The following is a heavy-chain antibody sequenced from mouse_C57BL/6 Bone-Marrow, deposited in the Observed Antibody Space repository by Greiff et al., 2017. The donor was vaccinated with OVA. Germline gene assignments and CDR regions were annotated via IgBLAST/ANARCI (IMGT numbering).Heavy chain of an antibody. D-gene: IGHD2-2*01. V-gene: IGHV1-39*01. Sequence: VQLQQSGPELVKPGASVKISCKASGYSFTDYNMNWVKQSNGKSLEWIGVITPNYGTTIYNQKFKGKATFTVDQSSSTAYMQLNSLTSEDSSVYYFARIYAYDSDYWGQGTTLTVSS. CDR1: GYSFTDYN. J-gene: IGHJ2*01. CDR3: ARIYAYDSDY. CDR2: ITPNYGTT.